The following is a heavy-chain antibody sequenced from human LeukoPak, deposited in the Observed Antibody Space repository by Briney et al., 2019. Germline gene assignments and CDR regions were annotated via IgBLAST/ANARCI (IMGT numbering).Heavy chain of an antibody. CDR1: GYTLTELS. V-gene: IGHV1-24*01. J-gene: IGHJ6*02. CDR3: ATEKDYYGSGSPTLDV. D-gene: IGHD3-10*01. Sequence: ASVKVSCKVSGYTLTELSIHWVRQAPGKGLEWMGGFDPEDGETIYAQKFQGRVTMTEDTSTDTAYMELSSVRSEDTAVYYCATEKDYYGSGSPTLDVWGQGTAVTVSS. CDR2: FDPEDGET.